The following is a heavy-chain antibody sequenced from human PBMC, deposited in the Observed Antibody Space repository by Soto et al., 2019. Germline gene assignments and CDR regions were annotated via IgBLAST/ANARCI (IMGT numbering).Heavy chain of an antibody. Sequence: PSETLSLTCTVSGGSISSGGYYWSWIRQHPGKGLEWIGYIYYSGSTYYNPSLKSRVTISVDTSKNQFSLKLSSVTAADTAVYYCAAYCSGGSCYSHHYYYYGMDVWGQGTTVTVSS. J-gene: IGHJ6*02. CDR3: AAYCSGGSCYSHHYYYYGMDV. CDR1: GGSISSGGYY. V-gene: IGHV4-31*03. D-gene: IGHD2-15*01. CDR2: IYYSGST.